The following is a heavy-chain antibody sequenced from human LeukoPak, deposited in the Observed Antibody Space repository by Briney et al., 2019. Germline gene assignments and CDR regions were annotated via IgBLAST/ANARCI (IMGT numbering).Heavy chain of an antibody. D-gene: IGHD5-18*01. CDR1: GGSISSYY. CDR2: IYYSGST. CDR3: ARAPGAMVARFDY. Sequence: PSETLSLTCTVSGGSISSYYWSWIRQPPGKGLEWIGYIYYSGSTNYNPSLKSRVTISVDTSKNQFSLKLSSVTAADTAVYYCARAPGAMVARFDYWGQGTLVTVSS. V-gene: IGHV4-59*01. J-gene: IGHJ4*02.